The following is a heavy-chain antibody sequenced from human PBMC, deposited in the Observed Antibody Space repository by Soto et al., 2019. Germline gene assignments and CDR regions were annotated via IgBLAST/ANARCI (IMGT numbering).Heavy chain of an antibody. CDR2: IYHSGST. D-gene: IGHD6-19*01. J-gene: IGHJ4*02. Sequence: PSETLSLTCTVSGGSISGYYWGWIRQPPGKGLEWIGSIYHSGSTYYNPSLKSRVTISVDTSKNQFSLKLSSVTAADTAVYYCARGPLIYSSGWFDYWGQGTLVTVSS. CDR1: GGSISGYY. V-gene: IGHV4-38-2*02. CDR3: ARGPLIYSSGWFDY.